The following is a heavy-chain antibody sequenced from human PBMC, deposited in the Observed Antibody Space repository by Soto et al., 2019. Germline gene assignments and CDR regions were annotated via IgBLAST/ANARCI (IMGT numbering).Heavy chain of an antibody. CDR3: ASXGVGDWANYYYYYDMDV. J-gene: IGHJ6*02. CDR1: GFTFSFYA. D-gene: IGHD2-21*02. Sequence: GGSLRLSCAAPGFTFSFYAMTWVRQAPGKGLEWVSAVTANGGSTYSADSVKGRFTISRDNSKNTLFLQMNSLRAEDTAVYYCASXGVGDWANYYYYYDMDVWGQGTTVTVSS. V-gene: IGHV3-23*01. CDR2: VTANGGST.